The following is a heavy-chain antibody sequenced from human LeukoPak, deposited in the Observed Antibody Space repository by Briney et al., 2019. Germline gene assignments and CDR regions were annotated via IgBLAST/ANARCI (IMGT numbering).Heavy chain of an antibody. D-gene: IGHD3-22*01. CDR1: GYTVTGYY. V-gene: IGHV1-2*02. Sequence: ASVKVSCKASGYTVTGYYMHWVRQAPGQGLEWMGWINPNSGGTNYAQKFQGRVTMTRDTSISTAYMELSRLRSDDTAVYYCARPTLPYYYDSSGYFHFWGQGTLVTVSS. CDR3: ARPTLPYYYDSSGYFHF. J-gene: IGHJ4*02. CDR2: INPNSGGT.